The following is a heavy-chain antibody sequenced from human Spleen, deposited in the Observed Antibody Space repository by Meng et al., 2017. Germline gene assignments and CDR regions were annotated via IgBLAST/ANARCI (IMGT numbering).Heavy chain of an antibody. V-gene: IGHV4-34*01. D-gene: IGHD4-11*01. Sequence: QVQLQQWVAGLLKPSETLSLPCLVFGGSFRVYYWSWIRQPPGKGLEWIGEINHSGSTNYNPSLESRATISVDTSQNNLSLKLSSVTAADSAVYYCARGPTTMAHDFDYWGQGTLVTVSS. CDR2: INHSGST. J-gene: IGHJ4*02. CDR1: GGSFRVYY. CDR3: ARGPTTMAHDFDY.